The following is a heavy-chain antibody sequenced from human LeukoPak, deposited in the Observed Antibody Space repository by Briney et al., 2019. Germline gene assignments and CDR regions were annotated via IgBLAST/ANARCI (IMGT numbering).Heavy chain of an antibody. D-gene: IGHD6-19*01. CDR3: ARGAGVSFEN. V-gene: IGHV4-39*07. CDR1: GGSISSSSYY. CDR2: IYYSGST. Sequence: SETLSLTCTVSGGSISSSSYYWGWIRQPPGKGLEWIGSIYYSGSTYYNPSLKSRVTISVDTSKNQFSLKLSSVTAADTAVYYCARGAGVSFENWGQGTLVTVSS. J-gene: IGHJ4*02.